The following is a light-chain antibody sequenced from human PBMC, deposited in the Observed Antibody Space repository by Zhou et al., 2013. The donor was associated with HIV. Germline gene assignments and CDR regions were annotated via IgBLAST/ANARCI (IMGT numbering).Light chain of an antibody. Sequence: DIQMTQSPSSLSASVGDRVTITCRASQSINTYLNWYQQKPGKAPKLLMYATSTLQSGVPSRFSGSGSGTDFTLTISSLQPEDFASYFCQQSYSTPFSFGPGTRVNIK. J-gene: IGKJ3*01. CDR3: QQSYSTPFS. V-gene: IGKV1-39*01. CDR1: QSINTY. CDR2: ATS.